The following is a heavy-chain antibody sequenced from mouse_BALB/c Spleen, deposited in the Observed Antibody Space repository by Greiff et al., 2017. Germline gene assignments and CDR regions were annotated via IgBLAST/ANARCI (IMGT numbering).Heavy chain of an antibody. CDR1: GFTFSSFG. CDR3: ARSGTTVVAKYFEV. J-gene: IGHJ1*01. V-gene: IGHV5-17*02. D-gene: IGHD1-1*01. Sequence: EVQGVESGGGLVQPGGSRKLSCAASGFTFSSFGMHWVRQAPEKGLEWVAYISSGSSTIYYADTVKGRFTISRDNPKNTLFLQMTSLRSEDTAMYYCARSGTTVVAKYFEVWGAGTTVTVSS. CDR2: ISSGSSTI.